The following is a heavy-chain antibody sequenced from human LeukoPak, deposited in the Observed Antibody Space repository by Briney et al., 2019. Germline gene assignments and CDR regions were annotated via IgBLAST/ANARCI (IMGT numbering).Heavy chain of an antibody. CDR2: MNPNSGNT. CDR1: GYTFTSYD. V-gene: IGHV1-8*01. D-gene: IGHD3-10*01. Sequence: ASVKVSCKASGYTFTSYDINWVRQATGQGLEWMGWMNPNSGNTGYAQKFQGRVTMTRNTSISSAYMELSSLRSEDTAVYYCAREVVRGDAFDIWGQGTMVTVSS. J-gene: IGHJ3*02. CDR3: AREVVRGDAFDI.